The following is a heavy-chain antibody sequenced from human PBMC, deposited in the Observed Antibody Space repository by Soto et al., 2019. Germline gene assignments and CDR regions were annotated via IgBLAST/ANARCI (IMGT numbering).Heavy chain of an antibody. Sequence: RDSCRVAGGTSSSYALNRISKTPGKGLEWVSTFVGSTGSTFYADSVKGRFTISRDDSKNTLYLQMNSLRAEDTAVYYCSKRNTTVDTPANSFHYWGTGPLVTSPQ. CDR1: GGTSSSYA. CDR3: SKRNTTVDTPANSFHY. J-gene: IGHJ4*02. D-gene: IGHD1-1*01. V-gene: IGHV3-23*01. CDR2: FVGSTGST.